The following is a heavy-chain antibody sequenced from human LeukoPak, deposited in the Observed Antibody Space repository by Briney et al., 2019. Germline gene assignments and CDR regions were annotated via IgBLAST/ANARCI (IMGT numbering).Heavy chain of an antibody. D-gene: IGHD6-19*01. J-gene: IGHJ4*02. CDR3: ARDSQWLEPFDY. Sequence: TAGGSLRLSCAASGFTFSSYSMNWVRQAPGKGLEWVSSISSSSSYIYYADSVKGRFTISRDNAKNSLYLQMNSLRAEDTAVYYCARDSQWLEPFDYWGQGTLVTVSS. CDR2: ISSSSSYI. CDR1: GFTFSSYS. V-gene: IGHV3-21*01.